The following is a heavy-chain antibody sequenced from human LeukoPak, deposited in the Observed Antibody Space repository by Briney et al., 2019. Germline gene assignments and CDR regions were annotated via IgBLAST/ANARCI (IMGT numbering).Heavy chain of an antibody. V-gene: IGHV3-23*01. CDR1: GFTFSNYA. J-gene: IGHJ4*02. Sequence: GGSLRLSCAASGFTFSNYAMNWVRQAPGKGLEWVSAVSGSGGTTFYADSVKGRFTISRDNSKNTLYLQMNSLRAEDTAVYYCAKDWGYYYGSSDYYHFDYWGQGTLVTVSS. CDR3: AKDWGYYYGSSDYYHFDY. D-gene: IGHD3-22*01. CDR2: VSGSGGTT.